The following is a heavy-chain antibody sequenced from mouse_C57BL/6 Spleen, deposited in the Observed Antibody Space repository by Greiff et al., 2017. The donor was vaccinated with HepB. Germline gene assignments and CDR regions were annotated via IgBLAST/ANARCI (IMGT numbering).Heavy chain of an antibody. Sequence: DVHLVESGGGLVKPGGSLKLSCAASGFTFSDYGMHWVRQAPEKGLEWVAYISSGSSTIYYADTVKGRFTISRDNAKNTLFLQMTSLRSEDTAMYYCARGGNYWYFDVWGTGTTVTVSS. CDR2: ISSGSSTI. CDR3: ARGGNYWYFDV. CDR1: GFTFSDYG. V-gene: IGHV5-17*01. D-gene: IGHD2-1*01. J-gene: IGHJ1*03.